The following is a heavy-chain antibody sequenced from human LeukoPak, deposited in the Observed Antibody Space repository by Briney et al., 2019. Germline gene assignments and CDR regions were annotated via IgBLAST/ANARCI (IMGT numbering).Heavy chain of an antibody. CDR3: AGSYTTENAFDI. V-gene: IGHV4-39*01. D-gene: IGHD3-16*01. CDR2: IYYSGST. J-gene: IGHJ3*02. CDR1: GGSISSSSYY. Sequence: SETLSLTCTVSGGSISSSSYYWGWIRQPPGKGLEWIGSIYYSGSTYYNPSLKSRVTISVDTSKNQFSLKLSSVTAADTAVYYCAGSYTTENAFDIWGQGTMVTV.